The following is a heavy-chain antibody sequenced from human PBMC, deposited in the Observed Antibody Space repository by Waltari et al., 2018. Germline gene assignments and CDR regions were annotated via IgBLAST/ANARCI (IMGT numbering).Heavy chain of an antibody. CDR3: ARRPLSRMNWFDP. CDR1: GGSFSIYY. D-gene: IGHD3-3*02. CDR2: INHSGST. J-gene: IGHJ5*02. Sequence: QVQLQQWGAGLLKPSETLSLTCAVYGGSFSIYYWSWIRQSPGKGLEWIGEINHSGSTNYNPFFKSRVTISIDTSKNQFSLNLSSVTAADTAIFYCARRPLSRMNWFDPWGQGTLVTVSS. V-gene: IGHV4-34*01.